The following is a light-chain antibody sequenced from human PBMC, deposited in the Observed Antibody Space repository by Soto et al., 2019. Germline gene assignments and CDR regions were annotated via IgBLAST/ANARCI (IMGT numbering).Light chain of an antibody. J-gene: IGKJ5*01. CDR1: QSVLYSSNNKNY. V-gene: IGKV4-1*01. CDR3: QQYYSAPIT. CDR2: WAS. Sequence: DIVMTQSPDSLAVSLGERATINCKSSQSVLYSSNNKNYFAWYQQKPGQPPRLLISWASTRESGVPDRFSGSGSGADFTLTISSLQAEDVAVYYCQQYYSAPITFGQGTRLEIK.